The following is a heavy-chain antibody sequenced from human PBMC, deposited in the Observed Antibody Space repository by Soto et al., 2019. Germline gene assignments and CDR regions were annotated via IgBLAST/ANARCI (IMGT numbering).Heavy chain of an antibody. CDR1: GFTFSDFA. CDR2: ISGSGGTI. Sequence: EVQVLESGGGLVQPGESLRLSCAASGFTFSDFAMSWVRQAPGKGLEWVSSISGSGGTIYYADSVKGRFTISRDNSKNTLYRQMETLRADDTALYDCVKVMGSGWYFHYWGQGTLVTVSS. CDR3: VKVMGSGWYFHY. V-gene: IGHV3-23*01. D-gene: IGHD6-19*01. J-gene: IGHJ4*02.